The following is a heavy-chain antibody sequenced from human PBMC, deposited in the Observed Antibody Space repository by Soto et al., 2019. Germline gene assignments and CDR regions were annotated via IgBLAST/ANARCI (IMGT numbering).Heavy chain of an antibody. CDR3: ARGARITMVRGVRGWFDP. Sequence: SETLSLTCTVSGGSISSSSYYWGWIRQPPGKGLEWIGSIYYSGSTYYNPSLKSRVTISVDTSKNQFSLKLSSVTAADTAVHYCARGARITMVRGVRGWFDPWGQGTLVTVSS. V-gene: IGHV4-39*01. CDR1: GGSISSSSYY. CDR2: IYYSGST. J-gene: IGHJ5*02. D-gene: IGHD3-10*01.